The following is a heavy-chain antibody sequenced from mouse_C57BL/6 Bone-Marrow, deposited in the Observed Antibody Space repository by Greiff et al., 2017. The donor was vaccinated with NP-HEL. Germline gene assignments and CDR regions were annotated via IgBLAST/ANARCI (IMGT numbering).Heavy chain of an antibody. CDR2: IDPSDSYT. Sequence: VQLQQSGAELVMPGASVKLSCKASGYTFTSYWMHWVKQRPGQGLEWIGEIDPSDSYTNYNQKFKGKSTLTVDKSSSTAYMQLSSLTSEDSAVYYCARESSGSFDYWGQGTTLTVSS. J-gene: IGHJ2*01. V-gene: IGHV1-69*01. CDR3: ARESSGSFDY. CDR1: GYTFTSYW. D-gene: IGHD3-2*02.